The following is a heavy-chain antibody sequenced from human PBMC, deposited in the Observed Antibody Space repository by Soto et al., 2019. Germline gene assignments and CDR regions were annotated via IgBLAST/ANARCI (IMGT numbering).Heavy chain of an antibody. Sequence: EVQLVESGGGLVKPGGSLRLSCAASGFTFSSYSMNWVRQAPGKGLEWVSSISSSSSYIYYADSVKGRFTISRDNAKNSRYLQMNSRRAEDTAVYYCAREGIAVAGYYFDYWGQGTLVTVSS. CDR3: AREGIAVAGYYFDY. CDR1: GFTFSSYS. D-gene: IGHD6-19*01. V-gene: IGHV3-21*01. J-gene: IGHJ4*02. CDR2: ISSSSSYI.